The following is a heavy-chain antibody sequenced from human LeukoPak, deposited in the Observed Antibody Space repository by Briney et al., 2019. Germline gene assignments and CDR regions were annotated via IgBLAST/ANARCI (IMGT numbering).Heavy chain of an antibody. D-gene: IGHD1-7*01. Sequence: GESLKISCKGSGYSFTSYWIGWVRQMPGKGLEWMGIIYPADPDTRYSPSFQGQVTILADKSISTAYLQWSSLKASDTAMYYCARTGTSTGFDYWGQGTLVTVSS. CDR3: ARTGTSTGFDY. V-gene: IGHV5-51*01. CDR2: IYPADPDT. CDR1: GYSFTSYW. J-gene: IGHJ4*02.